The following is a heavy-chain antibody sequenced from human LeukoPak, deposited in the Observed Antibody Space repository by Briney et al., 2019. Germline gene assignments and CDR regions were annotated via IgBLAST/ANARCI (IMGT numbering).Heavy chain of an antibody. J-gene: IGHJ5*02. CDR1: GGSISSSSYY. Sequence: PSETLSLTCTVSGGSISSSSYYWGGIRQPPGKGLEWIGSIYYSGSTYYNPSLKSRVTISVDTSKNQFSLKLSSVTAADTAVYYCARQLSDYGSGSYYIPYNWFDPWGEGTLVTVSS. CDR2: IYYSGST. D-gene: IGHD3-10*01. V-gene: IGHV4-39*01. CDR3: ARQLSDYGSGSYYIPYNWFDP.